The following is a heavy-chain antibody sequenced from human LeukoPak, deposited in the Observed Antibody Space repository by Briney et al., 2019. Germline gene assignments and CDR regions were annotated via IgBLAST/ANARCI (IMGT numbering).Heavy chain of an antibody. CDR2: IRYDGSNK. V-gene: IGHV3-30*02. CDR1: GFTFSSYG. Sequence: GGSLRLSCAASGFTFSSYGMHWVRQAPGKGLEWVAFIRYDGSNKYYADSVKGRFTISRDNSKNTLYLQMNSLRAEDTAVYYCAKAYVAAADPNFDYWGQGALVTVSS. CDR3: AKAYVAAADPNFDY. D-gene: IGHD6-13*01. J-gene: IGHJ4*02.